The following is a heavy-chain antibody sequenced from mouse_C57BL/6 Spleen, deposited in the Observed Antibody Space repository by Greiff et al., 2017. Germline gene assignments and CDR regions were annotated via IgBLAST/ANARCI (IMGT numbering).Heavy chain of an antibody. J-gene: IGHJ2*01. V-gene: IGHV10-1*01. Sequence: EVKLMESGGGLVQPKGSLKLSCAASGFSFNTYAMNWVRQAPGKGLEWVARIRSKSNNYATYYADSVKDRFTISRDDSESMLYLQMNNLKTEDTAMYYCVRHPSSTLSFDYWGQGTTLTVSS. CDR2: IRSKSNNYAT. CDR1: GFSFNTYA. D-gene: IGHD2-1*01. CDR3: VRHPSSTLSFDY.